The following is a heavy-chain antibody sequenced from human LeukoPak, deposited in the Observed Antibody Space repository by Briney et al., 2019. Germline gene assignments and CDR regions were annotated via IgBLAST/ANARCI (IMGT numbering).Heavy chain of an antibody. J-gene: IGHJ4*02. V-gene: IGHV1-2*02. Sequence: VASVKVSCKTSGYTFTTYAMHWVRQAPGQGLEWMGWITPSGGTNYPQKFQGRVAITRDTSITTAYMDLSRLTSDDTAVYYCARDRYGDGFAHFDYRGQGALVTVSS. CDR2: ITPSGGT. D-gene: IGHD5-24*01. CDR1: GYTFTTYA. CDR3: ARDRYGDGFAHFDY.